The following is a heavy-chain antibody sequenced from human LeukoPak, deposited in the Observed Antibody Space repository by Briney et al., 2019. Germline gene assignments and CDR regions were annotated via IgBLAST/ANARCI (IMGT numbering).Heavy chain of an antibody. D-gene: IGHD2-2*02. CDR2: IRSKAYGGTT. CDR1: GLTFSSYW. V-gene: IGHV3-49*04. J-gene: IGHJ4*02. Sequence: PGGSLRLSCAASGLTFSSYWMSWVRQAPGKGLEWVGFIRSKAYGGTTEYAASVKGRSTISRDDSKSIAYLQMNCLKTEDTAVYYCTSCSSISCYTFDFDYWGQGTLVTVSS. CDR3: TSCSSISCYTFDFDY.